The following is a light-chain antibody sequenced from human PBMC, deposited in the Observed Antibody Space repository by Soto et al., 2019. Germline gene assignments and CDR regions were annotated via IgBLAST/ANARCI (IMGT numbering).Light chain of an antibody. V-gene: IGLV2-23*01. CDR2: EGS. CDR1: SSDVGSYNL. Sequence: QSALTQPASVSGSPGQSITISCTGTSSDVGSYNLVSWYQQHPGKAPKLMIYEGSKRPSGVSNRFSGSKSGNTASLTISGLHAEDEADYYCCSYAGSSSYVFGTGTQLTVL. CDR3: CSYAGSSSYV. J-gene: IGLJ1*01.